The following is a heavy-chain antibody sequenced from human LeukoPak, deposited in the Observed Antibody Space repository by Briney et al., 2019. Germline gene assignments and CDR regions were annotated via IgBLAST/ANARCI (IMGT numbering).Heavy chain of an antibody. J-gene: IGHJ3*02. D-gene: IGHD3-16*02. CDR3: ARHENYDYVWGSYRPDAFDI. Sequence: PSETLSLTCTVSGGSMSSYYWSWIRQPPGKGLEWIGSIYYSGSTYYNPSLKSRVTISVDTSKNQFSPKLSSVTAADTAVYYCARHENYDYVWGSYRPDAFDIWGQGTMVTVSS. CDR1: GGSMSSYY. V-gene: IGHV4-39*01. CDR2: IYYSGST.